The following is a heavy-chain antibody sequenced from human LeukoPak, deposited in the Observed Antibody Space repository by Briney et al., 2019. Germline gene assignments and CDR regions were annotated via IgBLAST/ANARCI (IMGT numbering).Heavy chain of an antibody. CDR2: ISTYNGNT. Sequence: ASVKVSCKASGYTFNSYDISWVRQAPGQGLEWMPWISTYNGNTNYALKVQGRATMTTDTSTSTAYMELRSLRSDDTAVYYCARVLRYDFWSAYYSDYWGQGTLVTVSS. CDR1: GYTFNSYD. CDR3: ARVLRYDFWSAYYSDY. D-gene: IGHD3-3*01. V-gene: IGHV1-18*01. J-gene: IGHJ4*02.